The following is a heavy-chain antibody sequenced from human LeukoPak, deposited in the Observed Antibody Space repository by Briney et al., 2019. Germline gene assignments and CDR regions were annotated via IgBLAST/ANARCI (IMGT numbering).Heavy chain of an antibody. V-gene: IGHV4-34*01. CDR1: GGSFSGYY. Sequence: PSETLSLTCAVYGGSFSGYYWSWIRQPPGKGLEWIGDINHSGSANYNPSLKSRVTISLDTSKNQFSLKLSSVTAADTAVYYCARGTILPRYCSGGSCYPLDYWGQGTLVTVSS. J-gene: IGHJ4*02. D-gene: IGHD2-15*01. CDR3: ARGTILPRYCSGGSCYPLDY. CDR2: INHSGSA.